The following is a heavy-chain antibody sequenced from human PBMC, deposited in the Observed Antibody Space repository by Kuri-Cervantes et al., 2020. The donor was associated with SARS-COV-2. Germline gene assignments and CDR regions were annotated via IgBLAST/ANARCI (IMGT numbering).Heavy chain of an antibody. CDR1: GGTFSSHA. Sequence: SVKVSCKAVGGTFSSHAISWVRQAPGQGLEWMGGIIPMFDTGTYAQKFQGRITISVDESTTAAYLEVNTLRSDDTAVYYCARGSASSSGLSHFYYYQLDVWGQGTTVTVSS. CDR3: ARGSASSSGLSHFYYYQLDV. J-gene: IGHJ6*02. CDR2: IIPMFDTG. D-gene: IGHD6-6*01. V-gene: IGHV1-69*13.